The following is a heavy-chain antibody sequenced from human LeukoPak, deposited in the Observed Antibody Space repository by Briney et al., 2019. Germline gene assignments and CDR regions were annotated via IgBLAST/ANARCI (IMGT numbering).Heavy chain of an antibody. CDR2: IRSKAYGGTT. D-gene: IGHD6-19*01. CDR1: GFTFGDYA. CDR3: TRSYSSGWYRYWFDP. Sequence: GGSLRLSCTASGFTFGDYAMSWFRQAPGKGLEWVGFIRSKAYGGTTEYAASVKGRFTISRDDSKSIAYLQTNSLKTEDTAVYYCTRSYSSGWYRYWFDPWGQGTLVTVSS. J-gene: IGHJ5*02. V-gene: IGHV3-49*03.